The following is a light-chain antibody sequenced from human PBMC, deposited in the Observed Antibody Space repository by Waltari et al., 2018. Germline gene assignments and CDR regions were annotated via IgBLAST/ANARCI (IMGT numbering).Light chain of an antibody. CDR2: GTS. CDR3: QSYDSSLSGSGV. CDR1: SSNIGAGYD. V-gene: IGLV1-40*01. Sequence: QSVLTQPPSVSGAPGQRVTISCTGSSSNIGAGYDLHWSQHLPGTAPKLLIYGTSNRPSGVPDRFSGSKSGTSASLDIAGLQAEDEADYYCQSYDSSLSGSGVFGGGTKLTVL. J-gene: IGLJ3*02.